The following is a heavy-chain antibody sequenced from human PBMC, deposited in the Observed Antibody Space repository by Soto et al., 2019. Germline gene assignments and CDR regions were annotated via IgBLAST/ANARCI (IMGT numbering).Heavy chain of an antibody. CDR1: GGSISTVGRY. V-gene: IGHV4-31*03. J-gene: IGHJ4*02. CDR2: MYHNGST. CDR3: ARATGTLRSRNCDY. Sequence: SETLSLTCSVSGGSISTVGRYLTWIRQPPGKGLEWTGSMYHNGSTYYSKSLRSRLTMSVDTSKSQFSLRLSSVTAADTAVYYCARATGTLRSRNCDYWGQGSLVT. D-gene: IGHD1-1*01.